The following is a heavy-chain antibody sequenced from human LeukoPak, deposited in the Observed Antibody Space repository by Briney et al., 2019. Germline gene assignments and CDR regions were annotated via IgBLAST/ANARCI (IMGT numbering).Heavy chain of an antibody. CDR2: ISSSSSTI. V-gene: IGHV3-48*02. CDR3: ARDRVSIAAARSRWFDP. D-gene: IGHD6-13*01. J-gene: IGHJ5*02. CDR1: GFTFSTYG. Sequence: PGGSLRLSCAASGFTFSTYGMHCVRQAPGKGLEWVSYISSSSSTIYYADSVKGRFTISRDNAKNSLYLQMNSLRDEDTAVYYCARDRVSIAAARSRWFDPWGQGTLVTVSS.